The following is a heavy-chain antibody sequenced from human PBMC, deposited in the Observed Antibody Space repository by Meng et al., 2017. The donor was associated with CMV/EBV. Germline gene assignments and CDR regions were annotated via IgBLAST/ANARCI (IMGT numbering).Heavy chain of an antibody. Sequence: GGSLRPSCAAFGFTFSSYAMNWVRQAPGKGLEWVAVISYDGSNKYYADSVKGRFTITRENSKNTMYLQMNSLRAEDTAVYYCARASVVIAIIYYFDYWGQGTLVTVSS. V-gene: IGHV3-30*04. CDR1: GFTFSSYA. CDR3: ARASVVIAIIYYFDY. D-gene: IGHD2-21*01. J-gene: IGHJ4*02. CDR2: ISYDGSNK.